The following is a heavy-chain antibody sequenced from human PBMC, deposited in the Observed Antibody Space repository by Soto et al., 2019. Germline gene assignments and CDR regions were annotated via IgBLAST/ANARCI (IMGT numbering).Heavy chain of an antibody. Sequence: SETLSITCSFSGGSINNYEYYWTWIRQPPGEGLEWIGHIYYTGSTSYNPSLKSRVTIPLDTSKNQFSLKVNSVSAADTAVYYCARDRSNSTDFFDSWGQGTLVTVSS. D-gene: IGHD1-1*01. CDR3: ARDRSNSTDFFDS. J-gene: IGHJ4*02. CDR1: GGSINNYEYY. CDR2: IYYTGST. V-gene: IGHV4-30-4*01.